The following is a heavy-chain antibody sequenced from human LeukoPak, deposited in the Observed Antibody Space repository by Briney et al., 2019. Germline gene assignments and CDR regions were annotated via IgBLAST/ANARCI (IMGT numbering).Heavy chain of an antibody. V-gene: IGHV3-21*01. CDR1: GFTFSSYS. D-gene: IGHD2-2*01. CDR3: ATHCSSTSCQTDAFDI. Sequence: GGSLRLSCAASGFTFSSYSMNWVRQAPGKGLEWVSYISSSSSYIYCADSVKGRFTISRDNAKNSLYLQMNSLRAEDTAVYYCATHCSSTSCQTDAFDIWGQGTMVTVSS. CDR2: ISSSSSYI. J-gene: IGHJ3*02.